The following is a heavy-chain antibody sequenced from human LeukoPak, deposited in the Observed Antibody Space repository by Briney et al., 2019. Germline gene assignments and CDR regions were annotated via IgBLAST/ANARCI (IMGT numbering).Heavy chain of an antibody. CDR2: FYTSGNT. CDR1: GGSISIYY. CDR3: ARDRTEITVRGSHNWFDP. D-gene: IGHD4-11*01. J-gene: IGHJ5*02. V-gene: IGHV4-4*07. Sequence: SETLSLTCTVSGGSISIYYWSWVRQPAGKGLEWIGRFYTSGNTNYNPALKSRVTMSVDTSKNQFSLKLSSVTAADTAVHYCARDRTEITVRGSHNWFDPWGQGTLVTVSS.